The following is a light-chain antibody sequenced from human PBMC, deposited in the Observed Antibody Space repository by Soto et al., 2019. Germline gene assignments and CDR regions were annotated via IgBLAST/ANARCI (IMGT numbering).Light chain of an antibody. CDR1: QSLLHSNGYTY. CDR3: LQALQTPPT. CDR2: LGS. J-gene: IGKJ5*01. Sequence: DIVMTQSPLSLPVTPGEPASISCRSSQSLLHSNGYTYLDWYLQKPGQSQQLLIYLGSNRASGVPDRFSGSGSGTDFTLKISRVDAEDVGIYYCLQALQTPPTFGQGTRLEIK. V-gene: IGKV2-28*01.